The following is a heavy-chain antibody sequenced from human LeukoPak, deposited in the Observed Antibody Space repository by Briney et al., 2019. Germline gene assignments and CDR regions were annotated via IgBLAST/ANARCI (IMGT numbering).Heavy chain of an antibody. Sequence: SEPLSLTCTLPGCSITTVYWSWIPQSPGKGLEGIGYFSYSGSTHYSPSLTSRVAISVDTSRNQLSLKLRSVTAADTAIYYCARADESLVYGMDVWGPGTTVIVSS. CDR3: ARADESLVYGMDV. CDR2: FSYSGST. V-gene: IGHV4-59*08. J-gene: IGHJ6*02. CDR1: GCSITTVY.